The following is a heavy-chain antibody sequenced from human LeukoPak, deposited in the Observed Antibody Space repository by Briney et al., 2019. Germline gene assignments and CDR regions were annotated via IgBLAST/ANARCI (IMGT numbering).Heavy chain of an antibody. CDR2: IYASGST. J-gene: IGHJ6*03. CDR1: GGSISSGSYY. Sequence: SETLSLTCTVSGGSISSGSYYWSWIRQPAGKGLEWIGRIYASGSTNYNPSLKSRVTISVDTSKNQFSLKLSSVTAADTAVYYCARGDLWQAYYYYMDVWGKGTTVTVSS. CDR3: ARGDLWQAYYYYMDV. D-gene: IGHD3-10*01. V-gene: IGHV4-61*02.